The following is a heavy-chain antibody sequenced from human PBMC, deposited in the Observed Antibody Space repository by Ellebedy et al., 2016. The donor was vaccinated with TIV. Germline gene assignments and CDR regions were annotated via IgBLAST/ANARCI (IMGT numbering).Heavy chain of an antibody. D-gene: IGHD5-24*01. J-gene: IGHJ4*02. CDR3: VRSKSWLPFDF. CDR1: GFSFHLYW. CDR2: INGDDTTT. V-gene: IGHV3-74*01. Sequence: PGGSLRLSCAASGFSFHLYWMHWVRLVPGKGLVWVSRINGDDTTTDYADSVKGRFTVSRDNAKNTRYLQMNSLRAEDMGVYYCVRSKSWLPFDFWGQGTLVTVSS.